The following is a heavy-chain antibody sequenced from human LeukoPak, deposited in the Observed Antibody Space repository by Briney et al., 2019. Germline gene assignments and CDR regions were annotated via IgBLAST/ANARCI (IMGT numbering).Heavy chain of an antibody. D-gene: IGHD1-26*01. V-gene: IGHV3-33*01. Sequence: GGSLRLSCAVSGVSFSGYAMHWVRQAPGKGLEWVGLIKYDASDVYYADSVKGRFTISRDDSRNTLYLQMTSLRAEDTAVYYCARGQSVGWEIGVCDFWGQGTLVTVSS. CDR2: IKYDASDV. CDR3: ARGQSVGWEIGVCDF. CDR1: GVSFSGYA. J-gene: IGHJ4*02.